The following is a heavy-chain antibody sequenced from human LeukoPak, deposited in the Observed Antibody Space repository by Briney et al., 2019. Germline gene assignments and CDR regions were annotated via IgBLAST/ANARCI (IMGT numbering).Heavy chain of an antibody. CDR3: AKAGYCSTTDCFEQWFDP. CDR1: GFTFSHYA. CDR2: ISSSGGIT. J-gene: IGHJ5*02. D-gene: IGHD2-2*01. V-gene: IGHV3-23*01. Sequence: GGSLRLSCTASGFTFSHYAMRWVRQSPGKGLEWVSGISSSGGITSYADSVQGRFTISRDNSKNTVYLRMNSLRADDTAVYYCAKAGYCSTTDCFEQWFDPWGQGTLVTVSS.